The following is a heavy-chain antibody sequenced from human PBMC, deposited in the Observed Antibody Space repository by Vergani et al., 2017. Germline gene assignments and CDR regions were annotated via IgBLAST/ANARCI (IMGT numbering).Heavy chain of an antibody. CDR3: ARDSRYCXSTSCYVGRDWFDP. Sequence: QVQLVQSGAEVKKPGASGKVSCKASGYTFTSYYMHWVRQAPGQGLEWMGIINPSGGSTSYAQKFQGRVTMTRDTSTSTVYMELSSLRSEDTAVHYCARDSRYCXSTSCYVGRDWFDPWGQGTLVTVSS. CDR1: GYTFTSYY. J-gene: IGHJ5*02. D-gene: IGHD2-2*01. V-gene: IGHV1-46*01. CDR2: INPSGGST.